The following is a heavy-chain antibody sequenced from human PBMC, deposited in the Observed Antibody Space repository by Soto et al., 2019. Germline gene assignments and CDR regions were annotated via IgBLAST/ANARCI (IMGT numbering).Heavy chain of an antibody. V-gene: IGHV4-59*01. CDR3: ARMGSGSGSYGRGNWFDP. J-gene: IGHJ5*02. CDR2: IYYSGST. Sequence: SETLSLTCTVSGGSISSYYWSWIRQPPGKGLEWIGYIYYSGSTNHNPSLKSRVTISVDTSKNQFSLKLSSVTAADTAVYYCARMGSGSGSYGRGNWFDPWGQGTLVTVSS. CDR1: GGSISSYY. D-gene: IGHD1-26*01.